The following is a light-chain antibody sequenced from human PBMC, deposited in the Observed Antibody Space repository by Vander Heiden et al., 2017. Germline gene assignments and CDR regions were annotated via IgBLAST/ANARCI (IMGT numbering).Light chain of an antibody. CDR2: KDS. J-gene: IGLJ2*01. CDR3: QSADSSGTDVV. CDR1: ALPKQY. V-gene: IGLV3-25*03. Sequence: SYVLTQPPSVSVSPGQTARIACCGDALPKQYAYWYQQKPGQAPVLVIYKDSERPSGIPERFSGSSSGTTVTLTISGVQAEDEADYYCQSADSSGTDVVFGGGTKLTVL.